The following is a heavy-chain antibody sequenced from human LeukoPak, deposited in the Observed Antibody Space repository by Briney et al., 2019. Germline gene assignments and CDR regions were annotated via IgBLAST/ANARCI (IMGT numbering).Heavy chain of an antibody. Sequence: GASVKVSCKASGYTFTSYGISWVRQAPGQGLEWMGWISAYNGNTNYAQRLQGRVTMTTDTSTSTAYMELRSLRSDDTAVYYCARGARPHPPYDNWFDPWGQGTLVTVSS. CDR3: ARGARPHPPYDNWFDP. D-gene: IGHD6-6*01. J-gene: IGHJ5*02. V-gene: IGHV1-18*01. CDR2: ISAYNGNT. CDR1: GYTFTSYG.